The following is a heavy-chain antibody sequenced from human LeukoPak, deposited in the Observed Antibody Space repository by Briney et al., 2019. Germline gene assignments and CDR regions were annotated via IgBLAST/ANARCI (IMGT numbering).Heavy chain of an antibody. CDR2: IYPGDSDT. CDR1: GYSFTSYW. V-gene: IGHV5-51*01. D-gene: IGHD1-20*01. CDR3: ASPSGITGTGYHY. J-gene: IGHJ4*02. Sequence: GESLRISCKGSGYSFTSYWIGWVRQMPGKGLEWMGIIYPGDSDTRYSPSFQGQVTISADKSISTAYLQWSSLKASDTAMYYCASPSGITGTGYHYWGQGTLVTVSS.